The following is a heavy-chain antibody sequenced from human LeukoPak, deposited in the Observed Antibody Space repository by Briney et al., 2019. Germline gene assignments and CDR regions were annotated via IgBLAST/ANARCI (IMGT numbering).Heavy chain of an antibody. CDR3: ARDPDYGGSGFFGDS. D-gene: IGHD4-23*01. Sequence: PGGSLRLSCAASGFTFSSYWMTWVRQAPGKGLGWVANKQQDGSGKYYVDSVKGRFTISRDNAKTSLYLQMNSLRAEDTAVYYCARDPDYGGSGFFGDSWGQGTLVTVSS. CDR1: GFTFSSYW. V-gene: IGHV3-7*01. J-gene: IGHJ4*02. CDR2: KQQDGSGK.